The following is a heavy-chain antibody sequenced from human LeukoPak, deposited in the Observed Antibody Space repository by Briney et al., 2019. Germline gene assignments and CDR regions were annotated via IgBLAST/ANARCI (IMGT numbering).Heavy chain of an antibody. J-gene: IGHJ3*02. V-gene: IGHV1-2*02. CDR1: GYTFTGYY. CDR2: INPNSGGT. CDR3: AREHLYREGGLIVPFDI. D-gene: IGHD2-21*01. Sequence: GASVKVSCKASGYTFTGYYMHWVRQAPGQGLEWMGWINPNSGGTNYAQKFQGRVTMTRDTSISTAYMELSRLRSDDTAVYYCAREHLYREGGLIVPFDIWGQGTMVTVSS.